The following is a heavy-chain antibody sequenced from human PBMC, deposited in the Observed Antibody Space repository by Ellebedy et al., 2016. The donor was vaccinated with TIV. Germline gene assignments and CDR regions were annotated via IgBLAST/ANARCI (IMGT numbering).Heavy chain of an antibody. J-gene: IGHJ4*02. CDR2: ISSGSSTI. CDR1: GFIFSSSR. CDR3: ARVQSVYFESDC. V-gene: IGHV3-48*01. D-gene: IGHD6-6*01. Sequence: GESLKISCVASGFIFSSSRMNWVRQAPGKGLEWISYISSGSSTIKYADSVKGRFTISRDNAKNTLYLQMNSLRAEDTAVYYCARVQSVYFESDCWGQGTLVTVSS.